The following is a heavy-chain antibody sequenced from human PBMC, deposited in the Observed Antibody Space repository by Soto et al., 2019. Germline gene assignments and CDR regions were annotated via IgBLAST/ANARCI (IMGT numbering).Heavy chain of an antibody. V-gene: IGHV6-1*01. J-gene: IGHJ4*02. CDR3: ARGSYTSNRY. CDR2: TFYRTKWHT. CDR1: GDSVSSNSAD. D-gene: IGHD6-13*01. Sequence: QVQLQQSGPGLVKPSQTLSLTCAISGDSVSSNSADWNWIRQSPSRGLEWLGRTFYRTKWHTEYAASVRSRLSIHPDTSNNQFSLQLDSVTPEDTAVYYCARGSYTSNRYWGQGTLVTVSS.